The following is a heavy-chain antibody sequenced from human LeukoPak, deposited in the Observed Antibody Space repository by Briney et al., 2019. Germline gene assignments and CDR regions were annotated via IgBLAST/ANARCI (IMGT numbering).Heavy chain of an antibody. V-gene: IGHV4-4*07. D-gene: IGHD3-22*01. Sequence: SETLSLTCTVSGGSISSYYWSWIRQPAGKGLEWIGRIYTSGSTNYNRSLKSRVTMSVDTSKNQFSLKLSSVTAADTAVYYCARGTRMIVFYYFDYWGQGTLVTVSS. CDR2: IYTSGST. CDR3: ARGTRMIVFYYFDY. CDR1: GGSISSYY. J-gene: IGHJ4*02.